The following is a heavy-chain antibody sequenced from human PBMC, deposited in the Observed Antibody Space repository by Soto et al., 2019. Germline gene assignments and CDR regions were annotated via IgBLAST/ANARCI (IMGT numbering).Heavy chain of an antibody. V-gene: IGHV1-2*04. CDR2: INPNSGGT. CDR1: GYTFTGYY. J-gene: IGHJ4*02. CDR3: ARSVCSGGSCYFFFDY. D-gene: IGHD2-15*01. Sequence: QVQLVQSGAEVKKPGASVKVSCKASGYTFTGYYMHWVRQAPGQGLEWMGWINPNSGGTNYAQKFQGWVTMTRDTSISTAYMELSRLRSDDTAVYYCARSVCSGGSCYFFFDYWGQGTLVTVSS.